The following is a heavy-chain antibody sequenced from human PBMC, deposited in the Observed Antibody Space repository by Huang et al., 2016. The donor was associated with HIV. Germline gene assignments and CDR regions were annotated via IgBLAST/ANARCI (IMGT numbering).Heavy chain of an antibody. D-gene: IGHD3-3*01. J-gene: IGHJ6*02. CDR3: ARQWTILEWLLGLDV. CDR1: GGSFTGNY. CDR2: VNDSGAT. Sequence: QMQLQQRGAGLLKPSETLSLTCGVSGGSFTGNYLTWIRQAPGKGLEWIGEVNDSGATNYNPSLNGRVTISLDKSNREVSLNLRSVPAADTAVYYCARQWTILEWLLGLDVWGQGTTVIVSS. V-gene: IGHV4-34*02.